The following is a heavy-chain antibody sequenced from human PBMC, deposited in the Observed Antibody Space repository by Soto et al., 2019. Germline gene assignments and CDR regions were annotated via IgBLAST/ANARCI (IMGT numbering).Heavy chain of an antibody. Sequence: GGSLRLSWAASGFSFSNYAMNWVRQAPGKGLEWVSGISGSGDTTYYADSVKGRFTISRDNSKSTLYLQMSSLRAEDTAVFHCAKSPIWSNWFIDFRGKGTLVTVSS. CDR3: AKSPIWSNWFIDF. CDR1: GFSFSNYA. J-gene: IGHJ4*02. D-gene: IGHD6-13*01. CDR2: ISGSGDTT. V-gene: IGHV3-23*01.